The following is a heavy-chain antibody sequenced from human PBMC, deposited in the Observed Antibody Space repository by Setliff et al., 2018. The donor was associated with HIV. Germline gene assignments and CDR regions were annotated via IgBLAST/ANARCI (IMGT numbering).Heavy chain of an antibody. V-gene: IGHV3-53*01. CDR2: IYSDNRT. CDR1: GFTVSRNH. Sequence: LRLSCAASGFTVSRNHMSWVRQAPGKGLEWVSIIYSDNRTYYADSVKGRFTISRDNAKNSLYLQMNSLRAEDTAVYYCARDFWGGSYSSDYWGQGTLVTVSS. CDR3: ARDFWGGSYSSDY. J-gene: IGHJ4*02. D-gene: IGHD1-26*01.